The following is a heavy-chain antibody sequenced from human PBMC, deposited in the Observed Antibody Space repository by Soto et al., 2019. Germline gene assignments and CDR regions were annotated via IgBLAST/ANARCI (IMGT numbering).Heavy chain of an antibody. CDR1: GGTFSSYA. CDR2: IIPIFGTA. D-gene: IGHD2-8*01. CDR3: ARGGHCTSGVCYSGHHAFGI. J-gene: IGHJ3*02. Sequence: GASVKVSCKASGGTFSSYAIDWVRQAPGQGLEWMGGIIPIFGTANYAQNFQGRFTITADESTNTAYLELRSLRSEDTAVYYCARGGHCTSGVCYSGHHAFGILGQGTRVTVSS. V-gene: IGHV1-69*13.